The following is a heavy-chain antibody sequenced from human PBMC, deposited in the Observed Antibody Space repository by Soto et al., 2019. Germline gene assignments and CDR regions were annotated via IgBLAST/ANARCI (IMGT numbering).Heavy chain of an antibody. CDR2: IYYSGST. Sequence: SETRSLTCTVSGGSISSYYWSWIRQPPGKGLEWIGYIYYSGSTNYNPSLKSRVTISVDTSKNQFSLKLSSVTAADTAVYYCASSYYDSSGYYYSGRFDYWGQGTLVTVSS. D-gene: IGHD3-22*01. J-gene: IGHJ4*02. CDR1: GGSISSYY. CDR3: ASSYYDSSGYYYSGRFDY. V-gene: IGHV4-59*01.